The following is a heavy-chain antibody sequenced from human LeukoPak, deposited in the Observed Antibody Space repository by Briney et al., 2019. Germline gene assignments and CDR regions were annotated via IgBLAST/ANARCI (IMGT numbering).Heavy chain of an antibody. CDR1: GYTFTSYA. CDR2: INTNTGNP. Sequence: AASVRVSCKASGYTFTSYAMNWVRQAPGQGLEWMGWINTNTGNPTYAQGFTGRFVFSLDTSVSTAYLQISSLKADDTAVYYCARVPGGYYYYMDVWGKGTTVTVSS. V-gene: IGHV7-4-1*02. D-gene: IGHD3-10*01. CDR3: ARVPGGYYYYMDV. J-gene: IGHJ6*03.